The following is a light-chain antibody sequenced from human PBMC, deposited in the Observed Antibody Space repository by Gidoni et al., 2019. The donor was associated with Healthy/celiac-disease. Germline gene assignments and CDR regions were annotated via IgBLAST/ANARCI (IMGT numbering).Light chain of an antibody. CDR2: KAS. J-gene: IGKJ1*01. Sequence: DIQMTQYPSTLSASVGDRVTITCRASQSISSWLAWYQQKPGKAPKLLIYKASSLESGVPSRFSGSGSGTEFTLTISSLQPDDFATYYCQQYNSYSWTFGHXTKVEIK. V-gene: IGKV1-5*03. CDR1: QSISSW. CDR3: QQYNSYSWT.